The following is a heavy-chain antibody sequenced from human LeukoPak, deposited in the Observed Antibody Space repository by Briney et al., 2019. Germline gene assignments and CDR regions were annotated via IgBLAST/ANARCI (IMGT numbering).Heavy chain of an antibody. D-gene: IGHD5-12*01. CDR1: GYSFTSYW. CDR2: IYPGDCDT. V-gene: IGHV5-51*01. Sequence: GESLKISCKGSGYSFTSYWIGGGRQMPGKGLELMGIIYPGDCDTRYSPSFQGQVTISADKSISTAYLQWSSLKASDTAMYYCATQDIVATINAFDIWGQGTMVTVSS. CDR3: ATQDIVATINAFDI. J-gene: IGHJ3*02.